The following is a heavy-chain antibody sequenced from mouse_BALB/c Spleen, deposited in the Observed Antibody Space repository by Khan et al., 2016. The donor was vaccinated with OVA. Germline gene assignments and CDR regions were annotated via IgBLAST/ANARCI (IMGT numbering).Heavy chain of an antibody. J-gene: IGHJ2*01. CDR3: AGYAYFGNNFDY. CDR1: GYTFTNYW. D-gene: IGHD2-10*01. CDR2: IYPGDGRT. V-gene: IGHV1S81*02. Sequence: VQLQQSGTELVKPGASVKLSCKASGYTFTNYWVHWVKQRPGQGLEWIGEIYPGDGRTNNNEKFKSEATLTVDKSSNTAYMQLNSLTSEDSAVYYCAGYAYFGNNFDYWGQGTILTVSS.